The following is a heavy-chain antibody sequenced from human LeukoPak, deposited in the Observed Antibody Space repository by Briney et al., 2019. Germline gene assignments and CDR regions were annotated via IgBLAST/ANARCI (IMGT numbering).Heavy chain of an antibody. J-gene: IGHJ5*02. V-gene: IGHV4-59*12. Sequence: SSETLSLTCTVSGGSMSHYYWSWIRQPPGKGLEWIGYIYYSGSTKYNPSIKSRVTISLDTSQNQFSLKLTSLTAADTAVYYCARMPPGVVYWFAPWGQGTLVTVSS. D-gene: IGHD3-3*01. CDR3: ARMPPGVVYWFAP. CDR2: IYYSGST. CDR1: GGSMSHYY.